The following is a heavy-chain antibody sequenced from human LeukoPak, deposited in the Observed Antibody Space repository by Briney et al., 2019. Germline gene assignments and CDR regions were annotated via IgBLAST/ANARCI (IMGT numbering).Heavy chain of an antibody. CDR2: IHYSGST. Sequence: SETLSLTCTASGDSISSYYWSWIRQPPGKGLEWIGYIHYSGSTNYNPSLKSRVTMSVDTSKNQFSLKLSPVTAADTAVYYCARGGHYYDYWGQGTLVTVSS. V-gene: IGHV4-59*01. CDR3: ARGGHYYDY. CDR1: GDSISSYY. J-gene: IGHJ4*02.